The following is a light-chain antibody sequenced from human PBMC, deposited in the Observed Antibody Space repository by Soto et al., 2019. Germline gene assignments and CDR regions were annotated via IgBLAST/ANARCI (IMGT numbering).Light chain of an antibody. Sequence: QSVLTQPPSASGTPGQRVTISCSGSSSNIGSKTVNWYQQVPGTAPKLLIYSNNQRPSGVPDRFSGSKSGTSASLAISGLQSEDEAEYYCAALDDSLNSAVLGGGTQLTVL. J-gene: IGLJ7*01. CDR2: SNN. CDR1: SSNIGSKT. CDR3: AALDDSLNSAV. V-gene: IGLV1-44*01.